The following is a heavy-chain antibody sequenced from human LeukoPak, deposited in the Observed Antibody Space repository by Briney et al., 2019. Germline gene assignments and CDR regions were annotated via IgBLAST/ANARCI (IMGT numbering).Heavy chain of an antibody. CDR3: ARFTNNFDY. CDR1: GFVFGTYA. J-gene: IGHJ4*02. V-gene: IGHV3-30*03. CDR2: ISYDGSDE. Sequence: GGSLRLSCAASGFVFGTYAMHWVRQAPGKGLECVSMISYDGSDEYYADSVKGRFTISRDNSKNTLYLQMNSLRAEDTAVYYCARFTNNFDYWGQGTLVTVSS.